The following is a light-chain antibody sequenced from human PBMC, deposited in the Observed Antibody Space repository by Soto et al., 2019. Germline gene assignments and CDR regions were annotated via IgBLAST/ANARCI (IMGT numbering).Light chain of an antibody. CDR1: QSVSSSY. Sequence: EIVLTQSPGTLSLSPGERATLSFRASQSVSSSYLAWYQQKPGQAPRLLIYGASSRATGIPARFSGSGSGTDFTLTISRLDPEDFAVDYCQQYGSSPITFGQGTRLEIK. CDR2: GAS. V-gene: IGKV3-20*01. CDR3: QQYGSSPIT. J-gene: IGKJ5*01.